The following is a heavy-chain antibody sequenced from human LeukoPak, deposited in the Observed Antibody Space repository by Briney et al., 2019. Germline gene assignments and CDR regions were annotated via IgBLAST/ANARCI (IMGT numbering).Heavy chain of an antibody. CDR1: GFTFSSYA. D-gene: IGHD3-16*01. Sequence: GGSLRLSCVASGFTFSSYAMSWVRQPPGKGLEWVSVISGSGGITNYADSVKGRFTVSRDNSKNTLYLQMNSLRAEDTAVYYCAKSYAGDDIWGQGTMVTVSS. CDR2: ISGSGGIT. J-gene: IGHJ3*02. V-gene: IGHV3-23*01. CDR3: AKSYAGDDI.